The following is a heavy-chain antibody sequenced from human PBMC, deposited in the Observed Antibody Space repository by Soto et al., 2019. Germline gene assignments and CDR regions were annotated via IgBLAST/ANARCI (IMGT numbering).Heavy chain of an antibody. Sequence: QVQLVQSGAEVKKPGASVKVSCKASGYTFTGYYMHWVRQAPGQGLEWMGWINPNSGGTNYAQKFQGWVTMTRDTPMSTAYMELSRLRSDDTAVYYCARGGDLYCSGGSCYSWFDPWGQGTLVTVSS. V-gene: IGHV1-2*04. CDR3: ARGGDLYCSGGSCYSWFDP. CDR1: GYTFTGYY. D-gene: IGHD2-15*01. J-gene: IGHJ5*02. CDR2: INPNSGGT.